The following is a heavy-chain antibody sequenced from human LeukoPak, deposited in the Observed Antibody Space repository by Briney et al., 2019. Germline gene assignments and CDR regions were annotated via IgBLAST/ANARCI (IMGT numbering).Heavy chain of an antibody. CDR3: ARYDRKNNWFDP. D-gene: IGHD1-14*01. Sequence: SETLSLTCTVSGGSISSYYWSWIRQPPGKGLEWIGYIYYSGSTNYNPSLKSRVTISVDTSKNQFSLKLSSVTAADTAAYYCARYDRKNNWFDPWGQGTLVTVSS. CDR1: GGSISSYY. V-gene: IGHV4-59*08. J-gene: IGHJ5*02. CDR2: IYYSGST.